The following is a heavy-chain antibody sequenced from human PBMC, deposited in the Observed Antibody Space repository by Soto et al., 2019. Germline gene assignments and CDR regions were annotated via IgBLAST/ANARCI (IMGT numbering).Heavy chain of an antibody. J-gene: IGHJ4*02. CDR1: GASISTGGYY. V-gene: IGHV4-31*03. Sequence: QVHLQESGPGLVKPSQTLSLTCTVSGASISTGGYYWNWIRQYPGKGLEWIGYSYYSGNTFYNPSLKSRITLSVDTSKNHFSLKLNSVTAADTAVYYCARGRRESSVRNYFDSWGQGTLVTVSS. CDR2: SYYSGNT. D-gene: IGHD3-22*01. CDR3: ARGRRESSVRNYFDS.